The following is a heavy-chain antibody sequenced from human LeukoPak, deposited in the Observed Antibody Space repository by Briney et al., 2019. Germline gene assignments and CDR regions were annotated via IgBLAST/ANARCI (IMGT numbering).Heavy chain of an antibody. CDR3: AARYYDFWSGYYTGDY. D-gene: IGHD3-3*01. CDR1: GGSFSGYY. Sequence: SETLSLTCAVYGGSFSGYYWSWIRQPPGKGLEWIGEINHSGITNYNPSLKSRVTISVDTSKNQFSLKLSSVTAADTAVYYCAARYYDFWSGYYTGDYWGQGTLVTVSS. J-gene: IGHJ4*02. CDR2: INHSGIT. V-gene: IGHV4-34*01.